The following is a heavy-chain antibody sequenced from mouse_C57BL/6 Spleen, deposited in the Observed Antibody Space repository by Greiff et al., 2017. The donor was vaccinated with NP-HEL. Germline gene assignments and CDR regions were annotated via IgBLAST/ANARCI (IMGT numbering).Heavy chain of an antibody. CDR1: GFTFSSYA. J-gene: IGHJ2*01. D-gene: IGHD1-1*01. V-gene: IGHV5-4*01. Sequence: EVQRVESGGGLVKPGGSLKLSCAASGFTFSSYAMSWVRQTPEKRLEWVATISDGGSYTYYPDNVKGRFTISRDNAKNNLYLQMSHLKSEDTAMYYCARGNYYGRGDLDYWGQGTTLTVSS. CDR2: ISDGGSYT. CDR3: ARGNYYGRGDLDY.